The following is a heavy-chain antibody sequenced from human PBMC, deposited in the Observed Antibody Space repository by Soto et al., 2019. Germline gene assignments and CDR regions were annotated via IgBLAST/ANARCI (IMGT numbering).Heavy chain of an antibody. CDR1: GYTFTNYD. D-gene: IGHD6-19*01. Sequence: ASVKVSCKTSGYTFTNYDISWVRQAPGQGLEWMGWISAYNGNTNYAQKFQGRVTMTTDTSTSTAYMELTSLRSDDTAVYYCARTYTSGRYSFDYWGQGTLVTGSS. CDR3: ARTYTSGRYSFDY. CDR2: ISAYNGNT. V-gene: IGHV1-18*01. J-gene: IGHJ4*02.